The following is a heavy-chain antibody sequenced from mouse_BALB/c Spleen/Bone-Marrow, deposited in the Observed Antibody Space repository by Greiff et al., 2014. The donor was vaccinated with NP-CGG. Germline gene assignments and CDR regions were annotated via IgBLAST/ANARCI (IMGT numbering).Heavy chain of an antibody. Sequence: DLVKPGASVKLSCKASGYTFTSYWINWIKQRPGQGLEWIGRIAPGSGSSCYNEMFKGKATLTVDTSSSTAYIQLSSLSSEDSAVYFCARGGLHYFDYWGQGTTLTVSS. CDR1: GYTFTSYW. CDR3: ARGGLHYFDY. V-gene: IGHV1S41*01. CDR2: IAPGSGSS. D-gene: IGHD3-3*01. J-gene: IGHJ2*01.